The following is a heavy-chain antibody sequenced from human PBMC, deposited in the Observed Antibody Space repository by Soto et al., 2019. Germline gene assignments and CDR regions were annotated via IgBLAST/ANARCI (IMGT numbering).Heavy chain of an antibody. V-gene: IGHV1-69*01. J-gene: IGHJ2*01. CDR2: IIPMLAAP. CDR1: GGSFRTYA. Sequence: QGQLVQSGAEVKKPGSSVKVSCKASGGSFRTYAINWVRQAPGQGLEWMGGIIPMLAAPIYAQKFQGRLTITADESTTPVYIELSSLTSEDTAVYYCARVGPPSPSVIWFFDLWGRGTLVTVSS. D-gene: IGHD2-21*01. CDR3: ARVGPPSPSVIWFFDL.